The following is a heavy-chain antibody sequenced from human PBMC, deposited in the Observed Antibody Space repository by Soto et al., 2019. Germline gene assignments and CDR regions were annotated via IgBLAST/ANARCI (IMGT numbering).Heavy chain of an antibody. V-gene: IGHV3-21*01. Sequence: EVQLVESGGGLVKPGGSLRLSCAASGFTFSSYSMNWVRQAPGKGLEWVSSISSSSSYIYYADSVKGRFTISRDNAKNSRYLPMNSLSAEDTAVYYCARSRVVDNYFDYWGQGNLVTVSS. D-gene: IGHD2-15*01. CDR2: ISSSSSYI. CDR3: ARSRVVDNYFDY. CDR1: GFTFSSYS. J-gene: IGHJ4*02.